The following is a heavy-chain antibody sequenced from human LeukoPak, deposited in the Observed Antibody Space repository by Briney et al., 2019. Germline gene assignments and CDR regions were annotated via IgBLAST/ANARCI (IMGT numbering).Heavy chain of an antibody. J-gene: IGHJ5*02. V-gene: IGHV1-69*13. CDR1: GGTFSSYA. Sequence: ASVKVSCKASGGTFSSYAISWVRQAPGQGLEWMGGIIPIFGTANYAQKFQGRVTITADESTSTAYMELSSLRSEDTAVYYCARVTRPSGVAAAELPWGQGTLDTVSS. D-gene: IGHD6-13*01. CDR2: IIPIFGTA. CDR3: ARVTRPSGVAAAELP.